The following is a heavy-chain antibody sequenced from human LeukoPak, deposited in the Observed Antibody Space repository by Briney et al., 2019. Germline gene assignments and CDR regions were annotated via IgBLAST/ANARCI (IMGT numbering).Heavy chain of an antibody. CDR1: GFTFSSYS. J-gene: IGHJ5*02. D-gene: IGHD3-10*01. CDR3: ARETYGSGVRFDP. CDR2: ISSSSSYI. Sequence: GGSLRLSCAASGFTFSSYSMNWVRQAPGKGLEWVSSISSSSSYIYYADSVKGRFTISRDNAKNSLYLQMNSLRAEDTAIYYCARETYGSGVRFDPWGQGTLVTVSS. V-gene: IGHV3-21*04.